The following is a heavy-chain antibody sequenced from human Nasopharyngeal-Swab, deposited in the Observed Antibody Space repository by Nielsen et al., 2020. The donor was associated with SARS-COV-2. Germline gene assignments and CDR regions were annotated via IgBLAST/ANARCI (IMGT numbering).Heavy chain of an antibody. CDR3: ARLGGSHGYRHFDY. CDR2: INYRGST. V-gene: IGHV4-39*01. J-gene: IGHJ4*02. CDR1: GGSISSSTYY. D-gene: IGHD5-18*01. Sequence: SETLSLTCTVSGGSISSSTYYWGWIRQPPGKGLEWIGSINYRGSTYHNPSLKSRVTISVDTSKNQFSLKLSSVTAADTAVYYCARLGGSHGYRHFDYWGQGTLVTVSS.